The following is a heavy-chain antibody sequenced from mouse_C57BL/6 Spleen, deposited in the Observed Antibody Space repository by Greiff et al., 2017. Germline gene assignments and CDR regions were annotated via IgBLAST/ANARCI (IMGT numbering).Heavy chain of an antibody. D-gene: IGHD1-1*01. CDR2: INPNYGTT. CDR3: SRYGSSPDWYVDV. V-gene: IGHV1-39*01. CDR1: GYSFTDYN. Sequence: EVQLQQSGPELVKPGASVKISCKASGYSFTDYNMNWVKPSNGKSLEWIGVINPNYGTTSYNQKFKGKATLTVDQSSSTAYMHLNSLTSEDSAVYYCSRYGSSPDWYVDVWGTGTTVTVSS. J-gene: IGHJ1*03.